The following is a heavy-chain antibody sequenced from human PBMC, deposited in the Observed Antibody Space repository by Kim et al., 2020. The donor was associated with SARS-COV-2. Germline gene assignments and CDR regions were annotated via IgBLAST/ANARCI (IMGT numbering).Heavy chain of an antibody. Sequence: GGSLRLSCAASGFTFTSCAMTWVRQAPGRGPEWVSSISHDGTSSHYADSVKGRFLISRDDSKNTLYLRLNNLRAEDTALYYCAKDLWNYSAMDVWGQGTTVTLSS. J-gene: IGHJ6*02. CDR1: GFTFTSCA. CDR2: ISHDGTSS. D-gene: IGHD2-21*01. V-gene: IGHV3-23*01. CDR3: AKDLWNYSAMDV.